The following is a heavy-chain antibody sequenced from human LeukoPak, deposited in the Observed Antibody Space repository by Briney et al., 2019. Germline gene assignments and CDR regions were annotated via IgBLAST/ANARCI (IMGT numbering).Heavy chain of an antibody. Sequence: GASVKVSCKASGGTFSSYAISWVRQAPGQGLEWMGWISAYNGNTNYAQKLQGRVTMTTDTSTSTAYMELRSLRSDDTAVYYCARLVRRLQRLNIGRDSDYATGYYLDSWGQGTLVTVSS. CDR2: ISAYNGNT. D-gene: IGHD5-12*01. J-gene: IGHJ4*02. CDR3: ARLVRRLQRLNIGRDSDYATGYYLDS. CDR1: GGTFSSYA. V-gene: IGHV1-18*01.